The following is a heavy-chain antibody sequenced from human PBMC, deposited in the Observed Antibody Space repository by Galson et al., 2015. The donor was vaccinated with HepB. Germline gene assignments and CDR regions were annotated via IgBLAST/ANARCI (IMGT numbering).Heavy chain of an antibody. D-gene: IGHD6-25*01. CDR1: GDSVSSDSAA. CDR2: TYYRSKWYN. J-gene: IGHJ6*03. Sequence: CAISGDSVSSDSAAWNWIRQSPSRGLGWLGRTYYRSKWYNDYALSVKSRITINPATSRNQFSLQLNSVTPEDTAVYYCARETGETSGWTDRYMDVWGKGTTVTVSS. V-gene: IGHV6-1*01. CDR3: ARETGETSGWTDRYMDV.